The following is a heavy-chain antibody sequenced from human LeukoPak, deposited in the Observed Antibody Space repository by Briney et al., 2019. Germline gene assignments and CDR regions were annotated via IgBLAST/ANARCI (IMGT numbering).Heavy chain of an antibody. CDR1: GFTFSSSA. D-gene: IGHD2-15*01. Sequence: GGSLRLSCAASGFTFSSSAMSWVRQAPGKGLEWVSAISNNDGYTYYADSVQGRFTISRDNSKSTLCLQMNSLKAEDTAVYYCAKQLGYCSDGSCYFPYWGQGTLVTVSS. V-gene: IGHV3-23*01. J-gene: IGHJ4*02. CDR3: AKQLGYCSDGSCYFPY. CDR2: ISNNDGYT.